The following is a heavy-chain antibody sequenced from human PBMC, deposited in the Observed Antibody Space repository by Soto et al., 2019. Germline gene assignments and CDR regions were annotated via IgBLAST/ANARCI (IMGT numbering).Heavy chain of an antibody. CDR2: IKQDGSEN. V-gene: IGHV3-7*01. CDR3: ASHESRALGTA. J-gene: IGHJ5*02. CDR1: GFTFSSSW. Sequence: EVQLVESGGGLVQPGGSLRLSCVASGFTFSSSWMSWVRQAPGKGLEWVANIKQDGSENHFVGSVKGRFTISRDNAKNSLYLQMNSLRAEDTAVYYCASHESRALGTAWGQGTLVTVSS.